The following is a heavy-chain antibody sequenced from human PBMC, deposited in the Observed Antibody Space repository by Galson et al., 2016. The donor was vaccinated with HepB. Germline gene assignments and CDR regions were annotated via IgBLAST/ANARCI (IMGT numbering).Heavy chain of an antibody. CDR2: ISGSSSSI. J-gene: IGHJ3*01. CDR3: VRERLTTYAFDF. V-gene: IGHV3-48*01. Sequence: SLRLSCAASGFTFSSYSMNWVRQAPGKGPEWVSYISGSSSSIYYADSVQGRFTVSRDNAKNSLYLQMNSLKAEDTAVYYCVRERLTTYAFDFWGQGTMVTVSS. D-gene: IGHD4-11*01. CDR1: GFTFSSYS.